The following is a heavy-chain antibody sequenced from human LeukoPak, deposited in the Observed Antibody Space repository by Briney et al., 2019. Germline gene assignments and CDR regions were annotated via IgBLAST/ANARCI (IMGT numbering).Heavy chain of an antibody. CDR3: ARGFAYYYGSGSYYFDY. V-gene: IGHV4-38-2*02. CDR2: IYHSGST. J-gene: IGHJ4*02. D-gene: IGHD3-10*01. Sequence: SETLSLTCTVSGYSISSGYYWGWIRQPPGKGLEWIGSIYHSGSTYYNPSLKSRVTISVDTSKNQFSLKLNSVTAADTAVYYCARGFAYYYGSGSYYFDYWGQGTLVTVSS. CDR1: GYSISSGYY.